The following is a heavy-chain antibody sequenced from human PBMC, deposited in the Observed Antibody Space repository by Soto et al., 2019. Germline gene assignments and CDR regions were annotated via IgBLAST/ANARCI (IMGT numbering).Heavy chain of an antibody. V-gene: IGHV3-21*01. CDR1: GFIFTSYS. D-gene: IGHD6-19*01. J-gene: IGHJ1*01. Sequence: EVQLVESGGGLVQRGGSLRLSCAASGFIFTSYSMVWVRQAPGKGLDWVSSISSRSDSIYYADSVKGRFTISRDNAQNSLYLQMNSLTSEDTAVYYCARDRSADRFVQYFQHWGPGTLVTVSS. CDR3: ARDRSADRFVQYFQH. CDR2: ISSRSDSI.